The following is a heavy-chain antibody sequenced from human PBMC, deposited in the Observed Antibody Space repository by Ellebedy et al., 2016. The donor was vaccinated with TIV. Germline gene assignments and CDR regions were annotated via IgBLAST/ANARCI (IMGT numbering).Heavy chain of an antibody. V-gene: IGHV4-34*01. J-gene: IGHJ5*02. CDR1: GGSFSGYY. CDR3: ARAGPFWSGYYSWFNP. Sequence: SETLSLXXAVYGGSFSGYYWSWIRQPPGKGLEWIGEINHSGSTNYNPSLKSRVTISVDTSKNQFSLKLSSVTAADTAVYYCARAGPFWSGYYSWFNPWGQGTLVTVSS. CDR2: INHSGST. D-gene: IGHD3-3*01.